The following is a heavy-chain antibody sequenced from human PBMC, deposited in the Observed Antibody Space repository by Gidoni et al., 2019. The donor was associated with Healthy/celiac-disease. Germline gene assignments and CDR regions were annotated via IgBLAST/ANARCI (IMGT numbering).Heavy chain of an antibody. V-gene: IGHV3-7*01. CDR1: GFTFSSYW. CDR3: ARDYRPVPAALYYGMDV. Sequence: EVQLVESGGGLVQPGGSLRLSCAASGFTFSSYWMSWVRQAPGKGLEWVANIKQDGSEKYYVDSVKGRFTISRDNAKNSLYLQMNSLRAEDTAVYYCARDYRPVPAALYYGMDVWGQGTTVTVSS. CDR2: IKQDGSEK. J-gene: IGHJ6*02. D-gene: IGHD2-2*01.